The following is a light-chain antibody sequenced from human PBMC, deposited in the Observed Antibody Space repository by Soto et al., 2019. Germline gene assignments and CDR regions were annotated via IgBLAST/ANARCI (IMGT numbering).Light chain of an antibody. CDR1: ESIGTF. V-gene: IGKV3-11*01. CDR3: QRRHSWPA. Sequence: EFVLTQSPVTLSLSPGETATLSCRASESIGTFLAWYQQKPGRAPRLLIYDASTRATGIPARFSGSGSGTDFTLTINDLEPEDSAVYYCQRRHSWPAFGGGTKV. J-gene: IGKJ4*01. CDR2: DAS.